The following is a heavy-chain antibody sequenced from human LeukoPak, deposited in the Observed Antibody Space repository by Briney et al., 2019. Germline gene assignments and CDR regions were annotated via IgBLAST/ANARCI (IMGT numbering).Heavy chain of an antibody. V-gene: IGHV1-69*13. Sequence: ASVTVSCTASGGTFSSYAISWVRQAPGQGLEWMGGIIPIFGTANYAQKFQGRVTITADESTTTAYMELSSLRSEDTAVYYCARESTDYYDTSGYYYGPIYWGQGTLVTVSS. CDR3: ARESTDYYDTSGYYYGPIY. D-gene: IGHD3-22*01. J-gene: IGHJ4*02. CDR2: IIPIFGTA. CDR1: GGTFSSYA.